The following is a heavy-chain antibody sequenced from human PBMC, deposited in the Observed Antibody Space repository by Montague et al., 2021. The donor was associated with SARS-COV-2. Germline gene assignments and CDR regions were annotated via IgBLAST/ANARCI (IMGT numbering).Heavy chain of an antibody. D-gene: IGHD2-21*01. CDR1: GDSVDSFS. V-gene: IGHV4-59*08. CDR2: ISDSGTT. J-gene: IGHJ3*02. CDR3: ARHQDLFSTEGVIGFDI. Sequence: SETLSLTCLVSGDSVDSFSWSWTRQSPGKGLEWIGSISDSGTTHINPVLKSRAAISTDRSKNEISLRMTSVTAADTAVYSCARHQDLFSTEGVIGFDIWGPGTMVIVSS.